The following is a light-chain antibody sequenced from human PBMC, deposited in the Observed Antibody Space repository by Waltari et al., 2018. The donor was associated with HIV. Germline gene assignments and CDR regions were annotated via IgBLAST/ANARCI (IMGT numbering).Light chain of an antibody. V-gene: IGLV2-23*02. CDR3: CSYAGSSTYVV. CDR2: EVS. CDR1: SSDVGSYNV. J-gene: IGLJ2*01. Sequence: QSALTQPASVSGSPGQSITISCTGTSSDVGSYNVVSWYQQHPGQAPKLMIYEVSKRPSGVSNRFSGSKSGNTASLTISGLQAEDEADYHCCSYAGSSTYVVFGGGTKLTVL.